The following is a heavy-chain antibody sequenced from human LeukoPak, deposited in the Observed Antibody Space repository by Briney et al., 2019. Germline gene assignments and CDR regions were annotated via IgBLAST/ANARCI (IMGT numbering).Heavy chain of an antibody. D-gene: IGHD6-6*01. Sequence: SVKVSCKASGGTFISYAISWVRQAPGQGLEWMGGIIPIFGTANYAQKFQGRVTITADESTSTAYMELSSLGSEDTAVYYCAREAVAARPFSFDYWGQGTLVTVSS. J-gene: IGHJ4*02. CDR2: IIPIFGTA. CDR3: AREAVAARPFSFDY. CDR1: GGTFISYA. V-gene: IGHV1-69*13.